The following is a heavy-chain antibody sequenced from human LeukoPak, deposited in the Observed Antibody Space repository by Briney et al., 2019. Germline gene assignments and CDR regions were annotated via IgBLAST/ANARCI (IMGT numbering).Heavy chain of an antibody. V-gene: IGHV1-2*02. CDR2: INPNSGGT. CDR1: GYTCTGYY. CDR3: AREPWAVAAEFDY. D-gene: IGHD6-19*01. Sequence: ASVKVSSKASGYTCTGYYMHWVRQAPGQGLEWMGWINPNSGGTNYAQKFQGRVTMTRNTSISTAYMELSRLRSDDTAVYYCAREPWAVAAEFDYWGQGTLVTVSS. J-gene: IGHJ4*02.